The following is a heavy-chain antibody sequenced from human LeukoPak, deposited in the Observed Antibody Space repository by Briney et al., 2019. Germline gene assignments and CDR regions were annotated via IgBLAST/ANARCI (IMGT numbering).Heavy chain of an antibody. J-gene: IGHJ4*02. CDR3: VRQRYVYGHCDS. D-gene: IGHD4-17*01. V-gene: IGHV4-38-2*01. CDR2: LSHSGSI. Sequence: SETLSLTCAVSGYSISGGRYWGWVRQPPGKGLEWIGSLSHSGSIYYNPSLESRVTKSVDTSKNQFSLRLSSVTAADTAVYYCVRQRYVYGHCDSWGPGTLVTVSS. CDR1: GYSISGGRY.